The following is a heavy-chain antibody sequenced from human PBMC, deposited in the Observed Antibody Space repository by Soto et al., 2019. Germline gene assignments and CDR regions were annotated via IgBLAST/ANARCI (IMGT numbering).Heavy chain of an antibody. CDR1: GFTFSSYS. J-gene: IGHJ4*02. CDR3: ARDPYGDYEYYFDY. D-gene: IGHD4-17*01. CDR2: ISSSSSYI. V-gene: IGHV3-21*01. Sequence: GGSLRLSCAASGFTFSSYSMNWVRQAPGKGLEWVSSISSSSSYIYYADSVKGRFTISRDNAKNSLYLQMNSLRAEDTAVYYCARDPYGDYEYYFDYWGQGTLVTVSS.